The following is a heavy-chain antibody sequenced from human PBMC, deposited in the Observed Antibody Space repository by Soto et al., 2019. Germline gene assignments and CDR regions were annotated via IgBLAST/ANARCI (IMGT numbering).Heavy chain of an antibody. CDR2: IYSGGST. J-gene: IGHJ5*02. CDR3: ARDPRTAAAS. V-gene: IGHV3-66*01. CDR1: GFTVTSNY. D-gene: IGHD6-13*01. Sequence: PGGSLRLSCAASGFTVTSNYMSWVRQAPGKGLEWVSVIYSGGSTYYSDSVKGRFTISRDNSKNTLYLQMNSLRAEDTAVYYCARDPRTAAASWGQGTLVTVSS.